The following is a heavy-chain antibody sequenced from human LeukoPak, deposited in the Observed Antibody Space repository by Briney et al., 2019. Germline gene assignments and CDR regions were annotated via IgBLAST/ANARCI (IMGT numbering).Heavy chain of an antibody. CDR1: GYTFTGYY. Sequence: GASVKVSCKASGYTFTGYYMHWVRQAPGQGLEWMGWINPNSGGTNYAQKFQGRVTMTRDTSISTAYMELSRLRSDDTAVYYCARLYYDFLRGAPGGYYYYMDVWGKGTTVTVSS. V-gene: IGHV1-2*02. CDR2: INPNSGGT. D-gene: IGHD3-3*01. CDR3: ARLYYDFLRGAPGGYYYYMDV. J-gene: IGHJ6*03.